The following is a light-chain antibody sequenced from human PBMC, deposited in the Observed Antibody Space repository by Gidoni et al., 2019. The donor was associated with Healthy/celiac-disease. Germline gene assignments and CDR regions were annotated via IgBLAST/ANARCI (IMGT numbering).Light chain of an antibody. Sequence: AIRMTPSPSSFSASTGDRVTITCRASQGISSYLAWYQQKPGKAPKLLIYAASTLQSGVPLRFSGSGSGTDFTLTISCLQYEDFATYYCQQYYSYSITFGQGTRLEIK. CDR1: QGISSY. CDR3: QQYYSYSIT. V-gene: IGKV1-8*01. J-gene: IGKJ5*01. CDR2: AAS.